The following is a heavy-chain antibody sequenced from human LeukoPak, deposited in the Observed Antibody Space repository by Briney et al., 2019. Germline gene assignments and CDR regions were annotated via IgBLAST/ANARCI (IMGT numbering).Heavy chain of an antibody. Sequence: ASVKVSCKASGYTFTSYGISWVRQAPGQGLEWMGWINPNSGGTNYAQKFQGRVTMTRDTSISTAYMELSRLRSDDTAVYYCARASRITMVRGVLDVWGKGTTVTISS. J-gene: IGHJ6*04. D-gene: IGHD3-10*01. CDR3: ARASRITMVRGVLDV. V-gene: IGHV1-2*02. CDR2: INPNSGGT. CDR1: GYTFTSYG.